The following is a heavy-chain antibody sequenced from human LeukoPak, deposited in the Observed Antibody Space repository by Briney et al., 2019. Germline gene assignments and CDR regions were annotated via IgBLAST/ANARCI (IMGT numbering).Heavy chain of an antibody. CDR1: GFTFGDYA. Sequence: GRSLRLSCTASGFTFGDYAMSWVRQAPGKGLEWVGFIRSKAYGGTTEYAASVKGRFTISRDDSKSIAYLQMNSLKTEDTAVYYCTRDVLPGRLYYYDSSGYYCDYWGQGTLVTVSS. CDR3: TRDVLPGRLYYYDSSGYYCDY. D-gene: IGHD3-22*01. J-gene: IGHJ4*02. CDR2: IRSKAYGGTT. V-gene: IGHV3-49*04.